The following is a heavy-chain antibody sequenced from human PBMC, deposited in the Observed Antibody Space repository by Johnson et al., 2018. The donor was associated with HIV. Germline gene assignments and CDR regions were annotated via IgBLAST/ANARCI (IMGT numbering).Heavy chain of an antibody. Sequence: VQLVESGGGLVQPGGSLRLSCVASGFTVRSNYMSWVRQAPGQGLEWVSVIYSGGRSYYADSVKGRLTLSRDNSNNTLYLQMNSLRAEDTAVYYCARDVTAGNDAFDIWGQGTMVTVSS. CDR3: ARDVTAGNDAFDI. CDR1: GFTVRSNY. J-gene: IGHJ3*02. V-gene: IGHV3-66*02. D-gene: IGHD1-1*01. CDR2: IYSGGRS.